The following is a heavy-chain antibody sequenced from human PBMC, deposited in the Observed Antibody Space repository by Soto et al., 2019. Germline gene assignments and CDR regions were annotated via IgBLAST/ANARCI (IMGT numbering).Heavy chain of an antibody. CDR3: ARAPLHSSSWYGVENYFDY. Sequence: QVQLQQWGAGLLKPSETLSLTCAVYGGSFSDYYWTWIRQPPGKGLEWIGEINHRGSTNYNPSLKSRVTISVDTSKNQFSLKLSSVTAADTAVYYCARAPLHSSSWYGVENYFDYWGQGTLVTVSS. CDR2: INHRGST. J-gene: IGHJ4*02. CDR1: GGSFSDYY. V-gene: IGHV4-34*01. D-gene: IGHD6-13*01.